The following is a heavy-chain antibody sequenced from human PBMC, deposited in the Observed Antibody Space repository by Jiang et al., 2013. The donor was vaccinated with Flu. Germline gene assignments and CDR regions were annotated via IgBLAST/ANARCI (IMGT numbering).Heavy chain of an antibody. J-gene: IGHJ3*01. CDR2: VESVGST. CDR3: AKAGYYESGSYYNAPFVALDV. D-gene: IGHD3-10*01. V-gene: IGHV3-66*01. CDR1: GSGVNDKY. Sequence: ESGGGLVQTGGSLRLSCAVSGSGVNDKYINWVRQAPGKGLEWVSVVESVGSTFYAESVEGRFIISRDNAKNMIFLQMNDVRAEDTAVYYCAKAGYYESGSYYNAPFVALDVWGQGTMVTVSA.